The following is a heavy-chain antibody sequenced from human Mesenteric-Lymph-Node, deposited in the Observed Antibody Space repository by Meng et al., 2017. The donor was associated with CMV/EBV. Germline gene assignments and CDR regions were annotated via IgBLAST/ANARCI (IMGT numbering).Heavy chain of an antibody. J-gene: IGHJ4*02. D-gene: IGHD4-11*01. CDR1: GFTFSSYA. Sequence: GGSLRLSCAASGFTFSSYAMHWVRQAPGKGLEWVAVISYDGSNKYYADSVKGRFTISRDNSKNTLYLQMNSLRAEDTAVYRCARDGRDSNPDYWGQGTLVTVSS. CDR3: ARDGRDSNPDY. CDR2: ISYDGSNK. V-gene: IGHV3-30*04.